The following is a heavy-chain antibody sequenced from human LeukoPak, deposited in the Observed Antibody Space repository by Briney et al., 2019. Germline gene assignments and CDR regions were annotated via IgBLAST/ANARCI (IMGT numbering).Heavy chain of an antibody. D-gene: IGHD1-26*01. V-gene: IGHV3-23*01. CDR3: ARVWSGSLR. Sequence: GGSLRLSCAASGFTFSSYAMSWVRQAPGRGLEWVSAISGSGGSTYYADSVKGRFTISRDNAKNSLYLQMNSLRAEDTAVYYCARVWSGSLRWGQGTLVTVSS. CDR1: GFTFSSYA. J-gene: IGHJ4*02. CDR2: ISGSGGST.